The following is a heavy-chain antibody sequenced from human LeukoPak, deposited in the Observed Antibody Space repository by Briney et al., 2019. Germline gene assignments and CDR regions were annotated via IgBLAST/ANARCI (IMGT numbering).Heavy chain of an antibody. CDR2: IIPIFGTA. D-gene: IGHD3-10*01. J-gene: IGHJ3*02. CDR3: ARSKRITMVRELPGAFDI. CDR1: GGTFSSYA. V-gene: IGHV1-69*05. Sequence: ASVKVSCKASGGTFSSYAISWVRQAPGQGLEWMGGIIPIFGTANYAQKFQGRVTITTDESTSTAYMELSSLRSEDTAVYYCARSKRITMVRELPGAFDIWGQGTMVTVSS.